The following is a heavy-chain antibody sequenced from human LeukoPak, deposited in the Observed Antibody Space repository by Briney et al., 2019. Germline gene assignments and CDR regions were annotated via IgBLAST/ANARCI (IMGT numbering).Heavy chain of an antibody. CDR1: GFTFSNYA. CDR2: ITWNSDNI. V-gene: IGHV3-9*03. Sequence: GGSLRLSCAASGFTFSNYAMSWVRRAPGKGLEWVSGITWNSDNIEYADSVKGRFTISRDNAKHSLYLQMNSLRAEDMALYYCAKGGGGRLIYYYYMDVWGKGTTVTVSS. J-gene: IGHJ6*03. D-gene: IGHD3-16*01. CDR3: AKGGGGRLIYYYYMDV.